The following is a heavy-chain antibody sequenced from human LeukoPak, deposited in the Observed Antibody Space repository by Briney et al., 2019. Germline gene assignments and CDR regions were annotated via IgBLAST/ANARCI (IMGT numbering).Heavy chain of an antibody. Sequence: SETLPLTCTVSGGSISSSSYYWGWLRQPPGKGLEWIGSIYYSGSTYYNPSLKSRVTISVDTSKNQFSLKLSSVTAADTAMYYCARGSSWTFENYWGQGTLVTVSS. J-gene: IGHJ4*02. V-gene: IGHV4-39*07. CDR1: GGSISSSSYY. D-gene: IGHD6-13*01. CDR3: ARGSSWTFENY. CDR2: IYYSGST.